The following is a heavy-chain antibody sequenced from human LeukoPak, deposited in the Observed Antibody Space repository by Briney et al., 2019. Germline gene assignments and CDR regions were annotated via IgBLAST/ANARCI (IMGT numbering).Heavy chain of an antibody. D-gene: IGHD6-13*01. V-gene: IGHV4-34*01. CDR2: INHSGST. Sequence: PSETLSLTCAVYGGSFSGYYWSWIRQPPGKGLEWIGEINHSGSTNYNPSLKSRVTISVDTSKNQFSLKLSSVTAADTAVYYCARESSSWSRGFDYWGQGTLVTVSS. J-gene: IGHJ4*02. CDR1: GGSFSGYY. CDR3: ARESSSWSRGFDY.